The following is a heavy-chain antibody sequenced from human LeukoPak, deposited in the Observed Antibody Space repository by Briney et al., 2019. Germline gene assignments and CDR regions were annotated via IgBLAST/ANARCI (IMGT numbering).Heavy chain of an antibody. CDR1: AFIISDNF. Sequence: GGSLRLSCAASAFIISDNFMNWVRQAPGEGLEWVSVIYRDGSTYYADSVKGRFTISRDNSKNTLYLQMNSLSAEDTAVYYCARDSSGTQVFDLWGPGTLVTVSS. D-gene: IGHD6-19*01. J-gene: IGHJ4*02. CDR2: IYRDGST. V-gene: IGHV3-53*01. CDR3: ARDSSGTQVFDL.